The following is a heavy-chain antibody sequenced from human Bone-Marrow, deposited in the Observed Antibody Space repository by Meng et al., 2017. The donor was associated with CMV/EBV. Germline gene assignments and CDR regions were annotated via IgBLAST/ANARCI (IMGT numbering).Heavy chain of an antibody. V-gene: IGHV3-48*03. CDR1: GFTFGGYE. D-gene: IGHD7-27*01. CDR3: ARDLHWGCFDN. Sequence: GESLKISCAASGFTFGGYEMNWVRQDPGKGLEWVSYISTSGTTMYYADSVKGRFTISRDSAKDSLYLQLNSLRAEDTAVYYCARDLHWGCFDNCGRGTLVTVSS. J-gene: IGHJ4*02. CDR2: ISTSGTTM.